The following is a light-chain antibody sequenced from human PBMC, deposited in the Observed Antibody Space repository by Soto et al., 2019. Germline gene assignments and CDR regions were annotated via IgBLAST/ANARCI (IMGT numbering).Light chain of an antibody. CDR3: AAWDDSLNALL. J-gene: IGLJ2*01. CDR1: SSNIGSNA. CDR2: SSN. V-gene: IGLV1-44*01. Sequence: QSVLTQPPSASGTPGQRVTISCSGGSSNIGSNAVNWYQQLPGAAPKLLIYSSNQRPSGAPDRFSGSKSGTSASLAISGLRSEDEADYYCAAWDDSLNALLFGGGTQLTVL.